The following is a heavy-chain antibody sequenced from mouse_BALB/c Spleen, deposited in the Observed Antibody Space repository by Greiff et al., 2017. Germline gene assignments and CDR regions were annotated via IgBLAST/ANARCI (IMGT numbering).Heavy chain of an antibody. CDR1: GYTFTSYW. V-gene: IGHV1S81*02. D-gene: IGHD1-1*01. CDR2: INPSNGRT. J-gene: IGHJ3*01. Sequence: VQLQQPGAELVKPGASVKLSCKASGYTFTSYWMHWVKQRPGQGLEWIGEINPSNGRTNYNEKFKSKATLTVDKSSSTAYMQLSSLTSEDSAVYYCYYGSSWFAYWGQGTLVTVSA. CDR3: YYGSSWFAY.